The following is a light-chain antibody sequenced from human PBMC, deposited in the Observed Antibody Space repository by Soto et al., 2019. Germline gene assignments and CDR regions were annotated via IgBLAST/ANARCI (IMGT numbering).Light chain of an antibody. CDR3: SSYAGRVV. CDR1: SGDVGTYNL. V-gene: IGLV2-23*01. Sequence: QSALTQPASVSGSPGQSITISCTGTSGDVGTYNLVSWYQQHPGKAPKLMIYKGTNRPSGVSNRFSGSKSGNTASLTISGLQAEDEAHYYCSSYAGRVVFGGGTKLTVL. CDR2: KGT. J-gene: IGLJ2*01.